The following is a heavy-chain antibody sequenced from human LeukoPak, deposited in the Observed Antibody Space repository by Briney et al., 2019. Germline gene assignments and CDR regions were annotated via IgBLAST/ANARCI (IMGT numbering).Heavy chain of an antibody. CDR2: ISAYNGNT. D-gene: IGHD3-22*01. J-gene: IGHJ6*02. CDR1: GYTFASYG. Sequence: GASVKVSCKASGYTFASYGISWVRQAPGQGLEWMGWISAYNGNTNYAQKLQGRVTMTTDTSTSTAYMELRSLRSDDTAVYYCARDRGSGYYYGMDVWGQGTTVTVSS. CDR3: ARDRGSGYYYGMDV. V-gene: IGHV1-18*01.